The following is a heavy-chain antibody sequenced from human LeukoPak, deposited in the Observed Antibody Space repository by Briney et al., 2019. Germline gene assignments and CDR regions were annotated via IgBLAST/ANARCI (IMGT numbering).Heavy chain of an antibody. CDR3: TTDLGLTMIRGVIVS. CDR1: GFTFTNAW. CDR2: IKSKGDGETT. V-gene: IGHV3-15*01. D-gene: IGHD3-10*01. Sequence: PGESLSLSCEASGFTFTNAWMNWVRQAPGKGLAWVGRIKSKGDGETTDYAAPAKGRFTMSRDDSKATLYLQMNYLEAEDTAVYYCTTDLGLTMIRGVIVSWGQGALVTVSS. J-gene: IGHJ4*02.